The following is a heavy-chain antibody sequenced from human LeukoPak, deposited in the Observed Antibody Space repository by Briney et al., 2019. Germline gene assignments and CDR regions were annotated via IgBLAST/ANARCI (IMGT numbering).Heavy chain of an antibody. CDR2: ISAYNGNT. Sequence: ASVKVSCKASGYTFTSYGICWVRQAPGQGLEWMGWISAYNGNTNYAQKLQGRVTMTTDTSTSTACMELRSLRSDDTAVYYCARCGGYSSSWYGGWFDPWGQGTLVTVSS. CDR3: ARCGGYSSSWYGGWFDP. D-gene: IGHD6-13*01. V-gene: IGHV1-18*01. J-gene: IGHJ5*02. CDR1: GYTFTSYG.